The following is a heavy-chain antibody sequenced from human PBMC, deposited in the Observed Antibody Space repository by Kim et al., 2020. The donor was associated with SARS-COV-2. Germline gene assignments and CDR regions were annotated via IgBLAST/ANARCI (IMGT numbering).Heavy chain of an antibody. D-gene: IGHD3-22*01. J-gene: IGHJ4*02. CDR2: T. V-gene: IGHV4-39*01. Sequence: TYYNPALKSRVPISVDTSKNQFSLKLSSVTAADTAVYYCASLRTITMIVFWGQGTLVTVSS. CDR3: ASLRTITMIVF.